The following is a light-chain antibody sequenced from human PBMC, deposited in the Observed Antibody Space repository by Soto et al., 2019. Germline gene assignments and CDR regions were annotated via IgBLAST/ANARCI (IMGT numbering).Light chain of an antibody. Sequence: EIVMTQSPATLSVSPVERATLSCRASQSVSSNLAWYQQKPGQAPRLLIYGASTRATGIPARFSGSGSGTEFTLTISSLQSEDFAVYYCQHYNNWPRTFGQGTKVEIK. V-gene: IGKV3-15*01. CDR1: QSVSSN. CDR2: GAS. CDR3: QHYNNWPRT. J-gene: IGKJ1*01.